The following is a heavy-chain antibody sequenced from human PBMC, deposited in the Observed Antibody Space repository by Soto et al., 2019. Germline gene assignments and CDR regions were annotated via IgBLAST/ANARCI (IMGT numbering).Heavy chain of an antibody. Sequence: EVQLLESGGGLVQPGGSLRLSCAASGFSFDRFAMTWVRQAPGKGPEWVSSISYSGGSTSYADSVRGRFTTSRDSSKNTLYLQMYSLRAEDTALYYCAKGGIWLGNLYFDVWCKGTTVTVSS. J-gene: IGHJ6*04. CDR2: ISYSGGST. CDR3: AKGGIWLGNLYFDV. D-gene: IGHD3-10*01. CDR1: GFSFDRFA. V-gene: IGHV3-23*01.